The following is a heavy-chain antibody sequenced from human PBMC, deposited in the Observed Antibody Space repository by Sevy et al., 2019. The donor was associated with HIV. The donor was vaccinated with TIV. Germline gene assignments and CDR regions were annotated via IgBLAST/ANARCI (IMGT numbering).Heavy chain of an antibody. CDR3: ARDRGSGYPQYDAFDI. CDR2: ISYDGSNK. Sequence: GGSLRLSCAASGFTFSSYAMHWVRQAPGKGLEWVAVISYDGSNKYYADSVKGRFTISRDNSKNTLYLQMNSLRAEDTAVYYCARDRGSGYPQYDAFDIWGQGTMATVSS. V-gene: IGHV3-30-3*01. D-gene: IGHD3-22*01. CDR1: GFTFSSYA. J-gene: IGHJ3*02.